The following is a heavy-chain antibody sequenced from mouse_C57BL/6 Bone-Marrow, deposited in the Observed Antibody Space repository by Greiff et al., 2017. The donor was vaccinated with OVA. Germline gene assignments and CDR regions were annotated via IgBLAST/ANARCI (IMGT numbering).Heavy chain of an antibody. Sequence: QVQLQQPGAELVKPGASVKLSCKASGYTFTSYWMHWVKQRPGQGLEWIGMIHPNSGSTNYNEKFKGKATLTVDTSSSTAYMQLSSLTSEDSAVYYCARAEVPRLTLYYYAMDYWGQGTSVTVSS. CDR3: ARAEVPRLTLYYYAMDY. D-gene: IGHD1-2*01. CDR1: GYTFTSYW. CDR2: IHPNSGST. V-gene: IGHV1-64*01. J-gene: IGHJ4*01.